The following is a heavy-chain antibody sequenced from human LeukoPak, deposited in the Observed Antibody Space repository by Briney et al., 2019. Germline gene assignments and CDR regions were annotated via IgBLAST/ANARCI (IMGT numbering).Heavy chain of an antibody. J-gene: IGHJ4*02. D-gene: IGHD1-26*01. Sequence: SQTLSLTCTVSGGSISSGGYYWSWIRQHPGKGLEWMGYIYYSGSTYYNPSLKSRVTISVDTSKNQFSLRLSSVTAADTAVYYSARLASGSYGPLTPFDYWGQGTLVTVSS. CDR3: ARLASGSYGPLTPFDY. V-gene: IGHV4-31*03. CDR2: IYYSGST. CDR1: GGSISSGGYY.